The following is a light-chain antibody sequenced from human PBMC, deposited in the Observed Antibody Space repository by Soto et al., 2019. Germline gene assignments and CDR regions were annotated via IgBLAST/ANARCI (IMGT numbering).Light chain of an antibody. CDR3: QQYGNFPYT. CDR2: GAS. CDR1: QSIANNY. Sequence: EIVLTQSPGTLSLSPGERASLSCRASQSIANNYLAWYQQKPGQAPRLLIYGASSRATDVPDRFSGSGSGTDFTLTISRLEPEDFAVYYCQQYGNFPYTFGQGTKLEIK. J-gene: IGKJ2*01. V-gene: IGKV3-20*01.